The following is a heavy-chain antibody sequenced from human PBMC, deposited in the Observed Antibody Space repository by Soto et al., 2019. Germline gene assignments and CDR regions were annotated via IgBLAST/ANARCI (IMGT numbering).Heavy chain of an antibody. J-gene: IGHJ4*02. CDR3: ARVPYD. CDR1: GGSISSGGYS. CDR2: IYHSGST. D-gene: IGHD3-16*01. V-gene: IGHV4-30-2*01. Sequence: SETLSLTCAVSGGSISSGGYSWGWIRQPPGKGLEWIGYIYHSGSTYYNPSLKSRVTISVDRSKNQFSLKLSSVTAADTAVYYCARVPYDWGKGTLVTVAS.